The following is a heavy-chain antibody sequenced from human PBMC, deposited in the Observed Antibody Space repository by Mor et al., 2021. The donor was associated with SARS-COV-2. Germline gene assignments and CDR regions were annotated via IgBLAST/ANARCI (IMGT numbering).Heavy chain of an antibody. V-gene: IGHV3-74*01. CDR2: INNDGSTT. Sequence: KRLVWVSRINNDGSTTTYADSVKGRFTISRDNAKNTLYLQMNSLTAEDTAVYYCARATSLDNWGQGTLVTVSS. CDR3: ARATSLDN. J-gene: IGHJ4*02.